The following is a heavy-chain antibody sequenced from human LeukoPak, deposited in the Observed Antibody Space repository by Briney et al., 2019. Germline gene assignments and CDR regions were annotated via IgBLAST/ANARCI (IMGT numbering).Heavy chain of an antibody. J-gene: IGHJ5*02. V-gene: IGHV1-2*02. CDR3: AREWYSYGYPGWFDP. Sequence: ASVKVSCKASGYTFTGYYMHWVRQAPGQGLEWMGWINPNSGGTSYAQKFQGRVTMTRDTSISTAYMELSRLRSDDTAVYYCAREWYSYGYPGWFDPWGQGTLVTVSS. CDR2: INPNSGGT. CDR1: GYTFTGYY. D-gene: IGHD5-18*01.